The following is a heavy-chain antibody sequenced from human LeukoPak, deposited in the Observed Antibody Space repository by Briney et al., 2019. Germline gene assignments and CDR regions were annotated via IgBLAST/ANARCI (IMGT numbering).Heavy chain of an antibody. J-gene: IGHJ4*02. CDR2: IHYSWAT. CDR3: ATLLGASTAVFDS. CDR1: GGSLRYDF. Sequence: SETLSLTCTVSGGSLRYDFWSWLRQPPGKRLEWIGYIHYSWATNYRPSLKSRVTISVDTSKNQFSLKLRSVTAANTALYSVATLLGASTAVFDSGGQGALVTVSS. D-gene: IGHD2-21*02. V-gene: IGHV4-59*08.